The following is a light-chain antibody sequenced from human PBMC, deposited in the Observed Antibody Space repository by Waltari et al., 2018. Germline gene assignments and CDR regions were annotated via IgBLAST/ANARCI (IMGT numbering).Light chain of an antibody. V-gene: IGLV2-14*01. J-gene: IGLJ3*02. CDR1: SSAVGGSNY. CDR3: SSYTSSSTLV. Sequence: QSALTQPAAVSGSPGQSVTISCTGTSSAVGGSNYVSLYQQHPGKAPKLMIYDVSKRPSGVSHRFSCSKSGNTASLTISGLQAEDEADYYCSSYTSSSTLVFGGGTKLTVL. CDR2: DVS.